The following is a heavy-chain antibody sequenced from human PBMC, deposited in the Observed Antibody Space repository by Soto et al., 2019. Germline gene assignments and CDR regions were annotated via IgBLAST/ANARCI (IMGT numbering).Heavy chain of an antibody. CDR1: GYIFVNNG. D-gene: IGHD3-16*01. J-gene: IGHJ6*02. V-gene: IGHV1-18*01. Sequence: QVQLVQSGDEMKKPGASVRVSCEASGYIFVNNGIAWVRQAPGQGLEWMGWISPYTGNTHSASKVQGRLTMTTDTSTSTAYMDLGSLTSDDTAVYYCAMVDNYVTPTPQDVWGQGTTVTVSS. CDR2: ISPYTGNT. CDR3: AMVDNYVTPTPQDV.